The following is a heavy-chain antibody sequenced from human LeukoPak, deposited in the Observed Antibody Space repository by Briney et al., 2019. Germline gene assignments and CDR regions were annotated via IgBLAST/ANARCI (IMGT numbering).Heavy chain of an antibody. V-gene: IGHV4-34*01. CDR1: GGSFSGYY. CDR3: ARLKGMDSSGYYYYYFDY. Sequence: SETLSLTCAVYGGSFSGYYWSWISQPPGKGLEWIGEINHSGSTNYNPSLKSRVTISVDTSKNQFSLKLSSVTAADTAVYYCARLKGMDSSGYYYYYFDYWGQGTLVTVSS. CDR2: INHSGST. D-gene: IGHD3-22*01. J-gene: IGHJ4*02.